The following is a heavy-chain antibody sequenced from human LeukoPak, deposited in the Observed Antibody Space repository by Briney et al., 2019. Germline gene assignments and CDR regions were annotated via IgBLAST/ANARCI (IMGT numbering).Heavy chain of an antibody. J-gene: IGHJ6*02. CDR2: ISSSSSYI. D-gene: IGHD4-17*01. V-gene: IGHV3-21*01. Sequence: GGSLRLSYAASGFTFSSYSMNWVRQAPGKGLEWVSSISSSSSYIYYADSVKGRFTISRDNAKNSLYLQMNSLRAEDTAVYYCASSYGDYDHGMDVWGQGTTVTVSS. CDR3: ASSYGDYDHGMDV. CDR1: GFTFSSYS.